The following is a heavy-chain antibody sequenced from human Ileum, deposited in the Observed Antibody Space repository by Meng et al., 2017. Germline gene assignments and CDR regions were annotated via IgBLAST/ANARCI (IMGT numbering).Heavy chain of an antibody. CDR2: IHHSGST. CDR3: AREWSGSYRHFDY. V-gene: IGHV4-4*02. CDR1: GGSISTSDW. D-gene: IGHD1-26*01. J-gene: IGHJ4*02. Sequence: QVQLRESGPGPLEPSGTLSLTFAVAGGSISTSDWWSWVRQPPGKGLEWIGEIHHSGSTNYNPSLKSRVTISVDKSKNQFSLKLNSVTAADTAVYYCAREWSGSYRHFDYWGQGTLVTVSS.